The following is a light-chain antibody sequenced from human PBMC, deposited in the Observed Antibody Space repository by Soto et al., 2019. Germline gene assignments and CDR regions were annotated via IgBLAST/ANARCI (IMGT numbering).Light chain of an antibody. CDR2: DVS. CDR1: TSDVGAYTY. Sequence: QSALTQPASVSGSPGQSITISCTGTTSDVGAYTYVSWYQQHPGKAPKLMIYDVSHRPSGVSNRFSGSKSGNTASLTISGLQAEDEADYYCSSYTTSTTVLFGGGTQLTVL. CDR3: SSYTTSTTVL. V-gene: IGLV2-14*03. J-gene: IGLJ2*01.